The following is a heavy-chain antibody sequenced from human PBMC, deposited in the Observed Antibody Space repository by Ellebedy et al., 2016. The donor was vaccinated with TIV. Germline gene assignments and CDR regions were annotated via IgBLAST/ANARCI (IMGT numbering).Heavy chain of an antibody. CDR3: ARTQGSGSYLNNDY. J-gene: IGHJ4*02. CDR2: IKPDGSEI. V-gene: IGHV3-7*03. Sequence: GESLKISXAASGFTFSSYWMSWVRQAPGKGLEWVANIKPDGSEIFYVDSVKGRFTISRDNAKTSLYLQMNSLRAEDTAVYYCARTQGSGSYLNNDYWGQGTLVTVSS. CDR1: GFTFSSYW. D-gene: IGHD3-10*01.